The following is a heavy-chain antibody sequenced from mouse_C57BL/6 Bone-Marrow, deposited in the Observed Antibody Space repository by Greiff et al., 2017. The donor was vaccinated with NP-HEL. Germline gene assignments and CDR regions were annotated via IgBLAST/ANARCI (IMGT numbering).Heavy chain of an antibody. CDR2: IYPRSGNT. V-gene: IGHV1-81*01. Sequence: VKLMESGAELARPGASVKLSCKASGYTFTSYGISWVKQRTGQGLEWIGEIYPRSGNTYYNEKFKGKATLTADKSSSTAYMELRSLTSEDSAVYFCAREGYYYGSKTHFFDYWGQGTTLTVSS. CDR3: AREGYYYGSKTHFFDY. D-gene: IGHD1-1*01. CDR1: GYTFTSYG. J-gene: IGHJ2*01.